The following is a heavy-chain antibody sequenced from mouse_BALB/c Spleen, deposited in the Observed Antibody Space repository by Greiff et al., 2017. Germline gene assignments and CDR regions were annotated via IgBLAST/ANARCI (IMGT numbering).Heavy chain of an antibody. CDR2: INPNNGGT. Sequence: VQLQQSGPELVKPGASVKIPCKASGYTFTDYNMDWVKQSHGKSLEWIGDINPNNGGTIYNQKFKGKATLTVDKSSSTAYMELRSLTSEDTAVYYCARWGQLGLRSAMDYWGQGTSVTVSS. D-gene: IGHD3-2*01. J-gene: IGHJ4*01. V-gene: IGHV1-18*01. CDR1: GYTFTDYN. CDR3: ARWGQLGLRSAMDY.